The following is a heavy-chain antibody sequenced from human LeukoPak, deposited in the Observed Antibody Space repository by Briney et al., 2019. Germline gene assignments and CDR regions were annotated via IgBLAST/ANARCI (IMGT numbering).Heavy chain of an antibody. Sequence: PSETLSLTCAVYGGSFSDYFWGWIRQPPGKGLERIGEINHSGRTYYNPSLKSRVTISVDTSKNQFSLNLSSVTAADTAVYYCARDVVVVPAAIHYGMDVWGQGTTVTVS. CDR3: ARDVVVVPAAIHYGMDV. V-gene: IGHV4-34*01. CDR1: GGSFSDYF. D-gene: IGHD2-2*01. CDR2: INHSGRT. J-gene: IGHJ6*02.